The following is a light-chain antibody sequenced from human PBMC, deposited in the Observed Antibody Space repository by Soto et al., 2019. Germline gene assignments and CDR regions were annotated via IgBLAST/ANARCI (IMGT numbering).Light chain of an antibody. J-gene: IGKJ4*01. Sequence: ESVLTQSPGTLSLSPGERATLSCRASQSVSDSFLAWYQQKPGQAPRLLIYGASIRATGIPDRFSGSGSGTDFTLTISRLEPEDFAVYYCQLYGRSPGVTFGGGTKVEIK. CDR3: QLYGRSPGVT. CDR1: QSVSDSF. V-gene: IGKV3-20*01. CDR2: GAS.